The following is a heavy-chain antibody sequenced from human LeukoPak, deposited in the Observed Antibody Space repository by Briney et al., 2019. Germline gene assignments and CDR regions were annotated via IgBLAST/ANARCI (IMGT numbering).Heavy chain of an antibody. J-gene: IGHJ4*02. Sequence: RGSLRLSCAASGFTFSSYSMNWVRQAPGKGLEWVSSISSSSSYIYYADSVKGRFTISRDNAKNSLYLQMNSLRAEDTAVYYCARSKWSGSYSDFDYWGQGTLVTVSS. CDR2: ISSSSSYI. CDR3: ARSKWSGSYSDFDY. D-gene: IGHD1-26*01. CDR1: GFTFSSYS. V-gene: IGHV3-21*01.